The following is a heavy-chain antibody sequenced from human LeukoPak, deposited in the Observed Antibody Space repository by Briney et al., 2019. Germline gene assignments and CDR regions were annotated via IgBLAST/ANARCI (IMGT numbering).Heavy chain of an antibody. Sequence: SETLSLTCTVSGGSISNSNYYWGWVRQPPGKGLEWIGTIYYSGNTYYTPSLKSRVTISVDTSKNQFFLRLSSVTAADTAVYLCMRHEEEDGYNAKPFDFWGQGTLVTVSS. V-gene: IGHV4-39*01. CDR1: GGSISNSNYY. D-gene: IGHD5-24*01. CDR2: IYYSGNT. J-gene: IGHJ4*02. CDR3: MRHEEEDGYNAKPFDF.